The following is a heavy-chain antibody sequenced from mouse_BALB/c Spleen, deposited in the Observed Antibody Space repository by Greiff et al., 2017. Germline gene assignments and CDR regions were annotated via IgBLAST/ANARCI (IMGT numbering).Heavy chain of an antibody. CDR3: ARRAGLLRAMDY. Sequence: QVQLQQSGAELAKPGASVKMSCKASGYTFTSYWMHWVKQRPGQGLEWIGYINPSTGYTEYNQKFKDKATLTADKSSSTAYMQLSSLTSEDSAVYYCARRAGLLRAMDYWGQGTSVTVSS. CDR2: INPSTGYT. D-gene: IGHD2-3*01. V-gene: IGHV1-7*01. CDR1: GYTFTSYW. J-gene: IGHJ4*01.